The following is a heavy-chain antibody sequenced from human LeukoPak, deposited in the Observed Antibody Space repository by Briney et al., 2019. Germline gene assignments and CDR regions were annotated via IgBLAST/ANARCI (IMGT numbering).Heavy chain of an antibody. CDR3: ARVDQYSSSWYPDY. J-gene: IGHJ4*02. D-gene: IGHD6-13*01. CDR2: IYYSGST. CDR1: GGSISSYY. Sequence: PSETLSLTCTVSGGSISSYYWSWIRQPPGKGLEWIGYIYYSGSTNYNPSLKSRVTISVDTSKNQFSLKLSSVTAADTAVYYCARVDQYSSSWYPDYWGQGTLVTVSS. V-gene: IGHV4-59*01.